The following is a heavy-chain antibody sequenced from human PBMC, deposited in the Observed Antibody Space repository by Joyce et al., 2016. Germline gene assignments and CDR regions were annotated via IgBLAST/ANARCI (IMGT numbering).Heavy chain of an antibody. CDR1: GFTVSSSY. CDR2: IYSSGST. V-gene: IGHV3-53*01. J-gene: IGHJ6*03. Sequence: EVQLVESGGRLIQPGGSLRLSCAASGFTVSSSYMSWVRQAPGKGGEWVSLIYSSGSTYYADSVKGRFTISRDNSKNTLYLQTNSLRADDTAVYYCARALPDYYYYYMDVWGNGTTVTVSS. CDR3: ARALPDYYYYYMDV.